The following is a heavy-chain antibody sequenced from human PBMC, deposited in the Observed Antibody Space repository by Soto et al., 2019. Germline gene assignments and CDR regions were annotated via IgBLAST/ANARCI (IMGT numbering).Heavy chain of an antibody. CDR3: VKSRGGNNFDFFD. CDR2: VRGNGDPP. Sequence: PGGSLRLSCSASGSTFSSYAMHWVRQAPGKGLEYVSGVRGNGDPPFYADSVKGRFTISRDNSKNTLYLQMSSLSADDTAVYYCVKSRGGNNFDFFDWGQGALVTVSS. CDR1: GSTFSSYA. D-gene: IGHD5-12*01. J-gene: IGHJ4*02. V-gene: IGHV3-64D*06.